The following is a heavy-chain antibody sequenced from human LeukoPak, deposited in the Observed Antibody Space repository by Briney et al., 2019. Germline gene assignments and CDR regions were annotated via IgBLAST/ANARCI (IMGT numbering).Heavy chain of an antibody. J-gene: IGHJ4*02. D-gene: IGHD3-3*01. CDR2: IRYDGSNK. CDR1: GFTFSSYG. V-gene: IGHV3-30*02. CDR3: ATTSITIFGVVIGFDY. Sequence: GGSLRLSCAASGFTFSSYGMHWVRQAPGKGLEWVAFIRYDGSNKYYADSVKGRFTISRDNSKNTLYLQMNSLRAEDTAVYYCATTSITIFGVVIGFDYWGQGTLVTVSS.